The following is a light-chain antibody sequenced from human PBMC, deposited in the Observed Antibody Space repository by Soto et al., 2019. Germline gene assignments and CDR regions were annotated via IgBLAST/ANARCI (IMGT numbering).Light chain of an antibody. V-gene: IGKV3-11*01. CDR3: QQRSNWPYLT. J-gene: IGKJ4*02. CDR1: QSVSGY. CDR2: DAS. Sequence: EIVLTQSPDTLSLSPGERATLSCRASQSVSGYLGWYQQKPGQAPRLLIYDASNRAYGVPARFRGSGSGTKFTLTIASLEPDAFAVYYCQQRSNWPYLTCGGGTRV.